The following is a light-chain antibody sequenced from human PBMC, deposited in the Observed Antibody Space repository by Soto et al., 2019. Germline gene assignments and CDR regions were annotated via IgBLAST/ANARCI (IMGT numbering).Light chain of an antibody. J-gene: IGLJ1*01. CDR2: EVS. CDR1: SSDVGGYNY. V-gene: IGLV2-14*01. CDR3: SSYTSNSTLV. Sequence: QSVLTQPASVSGSPGQSITISCTGTSSDVGGYNYVSWYQQHPGKAPKLMLYEVSNRPSGVSNRFSGSKSGNTASLTISGLHTEDEADYYCSSYTSNSTLVFGTGTKVTVL.